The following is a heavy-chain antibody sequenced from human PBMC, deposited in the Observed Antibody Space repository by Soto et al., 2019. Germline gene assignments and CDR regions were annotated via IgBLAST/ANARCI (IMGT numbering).Heavy chain of an antibody. CDR2: IKSKTDGGTT. J-gene: IGHJ4*02. D-gene: IGHD3-3*01. CDR3: TINAFLAGDYDFWSGYGVDFDY. CDR1: GFTFSNAW. Sequence: KPGGSLRLSCAASGFTFSNAWMSWVRQAPGKGLEWVGRIKSKTDGGTTDYAAPVKGRFTISRDDSKNTLYLQMNSLKTEDTAVYYCTINAFLAGDYDFWSGYGVDFDYWGQGTLVTAPQ. V-gene: IGHV3-15*01.